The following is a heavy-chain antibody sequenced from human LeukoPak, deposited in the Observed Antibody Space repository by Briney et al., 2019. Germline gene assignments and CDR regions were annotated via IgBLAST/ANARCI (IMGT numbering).Heavy chain of an antibody. J-gene: IGHJ3*01. D-gene: IGHD3-10*01. CDR2: TGQNLDDT. CDR3: ARDFPGIGRGTFDF. V-gene: IGHV3-23*01. Sequence: GGSLRLSCAASGFTFSDYAMNWVRQAPGKGLEWVSGTGQNLDDTYYADSVKGRFSISRDNSKNMLHLQMDSLRAEDAAVYYCARDFPGIGRGTFDFWGQGTIIIVSS. CDR1: GFTFSDYA.